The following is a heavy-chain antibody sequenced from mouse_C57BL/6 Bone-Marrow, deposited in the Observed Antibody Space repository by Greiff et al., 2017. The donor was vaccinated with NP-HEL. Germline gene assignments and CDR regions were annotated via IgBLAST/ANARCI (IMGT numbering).Heavy chain of an antibody. CDR3: ARSSVYDGYGWYFDV. CDR1: GYTFTSYW. V-gene: IGHV1-53*01. J-gene: IGHJ1*03. CDR2: INPSNGGT. D-gene: IGHD2-3*01. Sequence: VQLQQPGTELVKPGASVKLSCKASGYTFTSYWMHWVKQRPGQGLEWIGNINPSNGGTNYNEKFKSKATLTVDKSSSTAYMQLSRLTSEDSAVYYCARSSVYDGYGWYFDVWGTGTTVTVSS.